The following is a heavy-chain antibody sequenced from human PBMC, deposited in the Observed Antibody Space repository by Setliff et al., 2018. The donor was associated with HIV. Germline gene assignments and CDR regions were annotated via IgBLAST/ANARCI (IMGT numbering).Heavy chain of an antibody. J-gene: IGHJ3*02. CDR3: ARPMEIGRHPVAGQRDAFDI. D-gene: IGHD6-19*01. CDR1: GGSFSGYY. Sequence: ETLSLTCAVYGGSFSGYYWNWVRQAPGKGLEWVSYISSSSSTIYYADSVKGRFTISRDNAKKMLYVQMNSLRAEDTAVYYCARPMEIGRHPVAGQRDAFDIWGQGTMVTVSS. V-gene: IGHV3-48*04. CDR2: ISSSSSTI.